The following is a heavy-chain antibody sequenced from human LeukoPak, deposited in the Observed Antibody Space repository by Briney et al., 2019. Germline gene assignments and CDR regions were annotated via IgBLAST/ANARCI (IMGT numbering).Heavy chain of an antibody. V-gene: IGHV3-7*01. D-gene: IGHD3-10*02. Sequence: GGSPRLSCAASGFTFSSYAMSWVRQAPGKGLEWVANIKQDGSEKYYVDSVKGRFTISRDNAKNSLYLQMNSLRAEDTAVYYCAELGITMIGGVWGKGTTVTISS. CDR3: AELGITMIGGV. J-gene: IGHJ6*03. CDR2: IKQDGSEK. CDR1: GFTFSSYA.